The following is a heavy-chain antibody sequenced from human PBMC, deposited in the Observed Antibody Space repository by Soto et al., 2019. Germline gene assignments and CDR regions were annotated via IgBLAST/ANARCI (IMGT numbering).Heavy chain of an antibody. CDR3: ARTPFVRGYSGYDFDY. CDR1: GFTFSNDW. Sequence: GGSLRLSCAASGFTFSNDWMHWVRQAAGKGLVWVAVIRLDGSNNNYADSVKGRFTISRDNSKNTLYLQMNSLRAEDTAVYYCARTPFVRGYSGYDFDYWGQGTLVTVSP. D-gene: IGHD5-12*01. V-gene: IGHV3-33*08. J-gene: IGHJ4*02. CDR2: IRLDGSNN.